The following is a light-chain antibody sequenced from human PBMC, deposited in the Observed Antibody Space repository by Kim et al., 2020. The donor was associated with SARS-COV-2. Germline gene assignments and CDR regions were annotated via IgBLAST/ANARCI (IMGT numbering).Light chain of an antibody. J-gene: IGKJ3*01. CDR3: QQRSDWPLT. V-gene: IGKV3-11*01. CDR2: AAS. Sequence: EIVLTQSPATLSLSPGERATLSCRASQSVSSYLAWYQQKPGQAPRLLIHAASNRATGIPARFSGSGSGTDFTLTISSLEPEDFAVYYCQQRSDWPLTFGPGTKVDIK. CDR1: QSVSSY.